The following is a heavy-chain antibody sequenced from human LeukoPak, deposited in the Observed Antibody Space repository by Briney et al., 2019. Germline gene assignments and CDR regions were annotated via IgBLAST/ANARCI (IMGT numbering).Heavy chain of an antibody. Sequence: SETLSLTCTVSSGSISSNSYYWSWIRQPPGKGLEWIGYIYYSGSTNYNPSLKSRVTISVDTSKNQFSLKLSSVTAADTAVYYCARDFCGGDCYLGGYYFDYWGQGTLVTVSS. CDR2: IYYSGST. CDR1: SGSISSNSYY. J-gene: IGHJ4*02. CDR3: ARDFCGGDCYLGGYYFDY. V-gene: IGHV4-61*01. D-gene: IGHD2-21*02.